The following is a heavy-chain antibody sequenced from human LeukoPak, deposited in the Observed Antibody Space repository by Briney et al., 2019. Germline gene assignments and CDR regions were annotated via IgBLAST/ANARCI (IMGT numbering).Heavy chain of an antibody. CDR2: ISSSSLYI. J-gene: IGHJ4*02. CDR3: AREGDGYNSPIDY. V-gene: IGHV3-21*01. CDR1: GFNLSTYS. Sequence: GGSLRLSCAASGFNLSTYSLNWVRQAPGKGLEWVSSISSSSLYIYYADSVKGRFTISRDNAKNSLYLQMNSLRAEDTAVYYCAREGDGYNSPIDYWGQGTLVTVSS. D-gene: IGHD5-24*01.